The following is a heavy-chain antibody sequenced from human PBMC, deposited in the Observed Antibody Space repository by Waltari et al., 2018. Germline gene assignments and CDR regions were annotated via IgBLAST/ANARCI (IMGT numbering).Heavy chain of an antibody. Sequence: QVQLQESGPGLVKPSQTLSLTCTVSGGSISSGSYYWPWIRQPAGKGLEGIGRIYASGSTNANPYLKSRVTISVDTPRNQFSLKLTSVTAADTAVYYCARDTEYYYDDSGFVFDIWGQGTMVTVSS. D-gene: IGHD3-22*01. CDR2: IYASGST. CDR3: ARDTEYYYDDSGFVFDI. V-gene: IGHV4-61*02. J-gene: IGHJ3*02. CDR1: GGSISSGSYY.